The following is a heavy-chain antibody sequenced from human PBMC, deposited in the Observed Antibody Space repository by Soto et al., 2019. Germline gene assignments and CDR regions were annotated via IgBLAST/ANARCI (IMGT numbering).Heavy chain of an antibody. CDR2: TYYTSKWYN. CDR3: ARGKYHYYAMDV. V-gene: IGHV6-1*01. J-gene: IGHJ6*02. CDR1: GDSVSRKTAA. Sequence: SQTLSLTCGISGDSVSRKTAAWNWIRQSPSRGLEWLGRTYYTSKWYNDYATSVKSRIIINSDTSKNQFSLQLNSVTPEDTAVYYRARGKYHYYAMDVWGQGTTVTVSS.